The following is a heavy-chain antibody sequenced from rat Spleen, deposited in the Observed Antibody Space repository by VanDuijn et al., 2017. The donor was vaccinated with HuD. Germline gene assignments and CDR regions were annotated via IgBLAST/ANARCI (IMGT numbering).Heavy chain of an antibody. Sequence: QVQLKESGPGLVQPSQTLSLTCTVSGFSLTSYTVSWVRQPPGKGLEWIAAISSGGSTYYNSALKSRLSISRDTYKSQVFLKMNRLQTEDTAMYFCARWADYWGQGVMVTVSS. CDR3: ARWADY. J-gene: IGHJ2*01. V-gene: IGHV2-6*01. D-gene: IGHD4-6*01. CDR1: GFSLTSYT. CDR2: ISSGGST.